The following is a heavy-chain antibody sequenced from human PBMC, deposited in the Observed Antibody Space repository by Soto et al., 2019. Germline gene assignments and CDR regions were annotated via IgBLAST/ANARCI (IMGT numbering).Heavy chain of an antibody. D-gene: IGHD3-10*01. V-gene: IGHV1-18*04. CDR1: GSTFASYR. J-gene: IGHJ4*02. CDR3: ATILGRTLGRDYH. Sequence: QVQLVQSGGEVKRPGTSVRVSCRASGSTFASYRFSWVRQAPGQGLEWMGWITVYNGHTKYGEKFQGRVTLTTDTSTSTAYMDLRSLTSDDTAVYYCATILGRTLGRDYHWGQGTLVIVSS. CDR2: ITVYNGHT.